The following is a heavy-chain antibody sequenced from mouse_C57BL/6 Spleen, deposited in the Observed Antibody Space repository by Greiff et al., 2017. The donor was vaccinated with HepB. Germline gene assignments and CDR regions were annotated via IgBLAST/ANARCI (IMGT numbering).Heavy chain of an antibody. CDR1: GFTFSSYA. Sequence: EVKLVESGEGLVKPGGSLKLSCAASGFTFSSYAMSWVRQTPEKRLEWVAYISSGGDYIYYADTVKGRFTISRDNARNTLYLQMSSLKSEDTAMYYCTRVYDYGRYFDVWGTGTTVTVSS. V-gene: IGHV5-9-1*02. CDR2: ISSGGDYI. CDR3: TRVYDYGRYFDV. J-gene: IGHJ1*03. D-gene: IGHD2-4*01.